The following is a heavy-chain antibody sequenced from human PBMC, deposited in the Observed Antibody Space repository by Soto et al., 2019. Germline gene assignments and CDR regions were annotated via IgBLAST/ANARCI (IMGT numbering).Heavy chain of an antibody. J-gene: IGHJ6*02. CDR3: ARDQRYYDSSGYYYFSGMDV. CDR1: GGSISSYY. CDR2: IYYSGST. D-gene: IGHD3-22*01. Sequence: SETLSLTCTVSGGSISSYYWSWIRQPPGEGREWIGYIYYSGSTTYNPTTKSRVTISVDTSKNQLSLKLSSVTAADTAVYDCARDQRYYDSSGYYYFSGMDVWGQGTMVTVSS. V-gene: IGHV4-59*01.